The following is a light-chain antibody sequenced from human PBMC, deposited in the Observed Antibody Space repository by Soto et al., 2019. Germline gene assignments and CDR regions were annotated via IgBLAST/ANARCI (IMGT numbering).Light chain of an antibody. J-gene: IGKJ5*01. CDR3: QQRSNWPT. Sequence: VLRHSPATLSLYKGERAAISCRASQSVDTSLAWYQQKPGQPPRLLIYDASNRATGIPARFSGSGSGTDFTLTISSLEPEDFAVYYCQQRSNWPTFGQVTRLEI. CDR1: QSVDTS. CDR2: DAS. V-gene: IGKV3-11*01.